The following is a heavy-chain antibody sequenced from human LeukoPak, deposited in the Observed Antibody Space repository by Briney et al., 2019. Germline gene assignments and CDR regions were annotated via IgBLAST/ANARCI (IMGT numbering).Heavy chain of an antibody. Sequence: GGSLRLSCAASGFTVSSHYMSWVRQAPGKGPEWVSVIYTGGSTYYADSVKGRFTLSRDNSKNTLYLQMSSLRAEDTAVYYCARDVSGSSWFDYWGQGTLVTVSS. J-gene: IGHJ4*02. V-gene: IGHV3-53*01. CDR3: ARDVSGSSWFDY. D-gene: IGHD6-13*01. CDR1: GFTVSSHY. CDR2: IYTGGST.